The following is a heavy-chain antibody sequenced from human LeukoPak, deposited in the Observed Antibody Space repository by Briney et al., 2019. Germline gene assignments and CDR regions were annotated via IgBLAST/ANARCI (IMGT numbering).Heavy chain of an antibody. CDR2: ISAYNGNT. CDR1: GYTFTNYG. CDR3: ARGVYSSSYTWFDP. V-gene: IGHV1-18*01. D-gene: IGHD6-6*01. J-gene: IGHJ5*02. Sequence: ASVKVSCKASGYTFTNYGISWVRQAPGQGLEWMGWISAYNGNTNYAQKLQGRVTMTTNTSTSTAYMELRSLRSDDTAVYYCARGVYSSSYTWFDPWGQGTLLTVSS.